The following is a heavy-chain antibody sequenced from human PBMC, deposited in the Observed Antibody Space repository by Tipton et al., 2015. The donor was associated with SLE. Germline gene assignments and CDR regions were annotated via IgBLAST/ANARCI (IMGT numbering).Heavy chain of an antibody. CDR3: AEGVLPWAAFDI. D-gene: IGHD3-10*01. CDR1: GGSFSGYY. Sequence: TLSLTCAVYGGSFSGYYWSWIRQPPGKGLEWIGEINHSGSTNYNPSLKSRVTISVDTSKNQFSLKLSSVTAADTAVYYCAEGVLPWAAFDIWGQGTMVTVPS. V-gene: IGHV4-34*01. CDR2: INHSGST. J-gene: IGHJ3*02.